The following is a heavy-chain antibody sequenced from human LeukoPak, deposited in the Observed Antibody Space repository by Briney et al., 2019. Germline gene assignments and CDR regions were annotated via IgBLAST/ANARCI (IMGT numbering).Heavy chain of an antibody. Sequence: PGGSLRLSCAASGFTFSSYAMSWVRQAPGKGLEWVSAVSGSGGSTYYADSVKGRFTISRDNSKNTLYLQMNSLRAEDTAVYYCAKATDRSGWYSAIDYWGQGTLVTVSS. CDR2: VSGSGGST. D-gene: IGHD6-19*01. CDR1: GFTFSSYA. CDR3: AKATDRSGWYSAIDY. J-gene: IGHJ4*02. V-gene: IGHV3-23*01.